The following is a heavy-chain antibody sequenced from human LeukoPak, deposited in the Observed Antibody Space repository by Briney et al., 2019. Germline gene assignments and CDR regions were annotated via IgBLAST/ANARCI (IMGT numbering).Heavy chain of an antibody. J-gene: IGHJ4*02. D-gene: IGHD2-8*01. V-gene: IGHV3-48*02. CDR2: ISSSSNVI. CDR3: ARGPGSSVYASAIDY. Sequence: GGSLRLSCAASGFTFSSYSMNWVRQAPGKGLEWVSYISSSSNVIYYADSVKGRFTISRDNAKNSLYLQMNSLRDEDTAVYYCARGPGSSVYASAIDYWGQGTLVTVSS. CDR1: GFTFSSYS.